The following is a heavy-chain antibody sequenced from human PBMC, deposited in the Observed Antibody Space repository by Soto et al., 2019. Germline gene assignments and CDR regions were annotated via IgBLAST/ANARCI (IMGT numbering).Heavy chain of an antibody. CDR3: ARHTAARGYYYYMEV. V-gene: IGHV4-39*01. CDR1: CGSISSSSYY. Sequence: SDTLSLTCXVSCGSISSSSYYWVLIRHPPWKWLEWIGGIYYSGSTYYNPSLKSRVTISVDTSKNQFSLKLSSVTAADTAVYYCARHTAARGYYYYMEVWGKGTTVTVSS. CDR2: IYYSGST. D-gene: IGHD6-6*01. J-gene: IGHJ6*03.